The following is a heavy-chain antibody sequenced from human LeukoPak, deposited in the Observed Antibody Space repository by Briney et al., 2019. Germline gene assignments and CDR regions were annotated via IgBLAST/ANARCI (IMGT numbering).Heavy chain of an antibody. V-gene: IGHV4-30-4*01. Sequence: PSETLSLTCTVSGGSISSGDYYWSWIRQPPGKGLEWIGYIYYSGSTNYNPSLKSRVTISVDTSKIQFSLKLSSVTAADTAVYYCAREGSRYYFDYWGQGTLVTVSS. CDR2: IYYSGST. J-gene: IGHJ4*02. CDR3: AREGSRYYFDY. CDR1: GGSISSGDYY.